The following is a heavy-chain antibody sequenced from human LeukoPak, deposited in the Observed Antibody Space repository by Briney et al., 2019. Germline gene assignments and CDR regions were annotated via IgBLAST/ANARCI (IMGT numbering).Heavy chain of an antibody. Sequence: KPSETLSLTCTVSGGSISSSSYYWGWIRQPPGKGLEWIGSIYYSGSTYYNPSLKSRVTISVDTSKNQFSLRLSSVTAADTAVYYCARHEEEDGYNAKTFDYWGQGTLVTVSS. V-gene: IGHV4-39*01. CDR3: ARHEEEDGYNAKTFDY. CDR2: IYYSGST. J-gene: IGHJ4*02. CDR1: GGSISSSSYY. D-gene: IGHD5-24*01.